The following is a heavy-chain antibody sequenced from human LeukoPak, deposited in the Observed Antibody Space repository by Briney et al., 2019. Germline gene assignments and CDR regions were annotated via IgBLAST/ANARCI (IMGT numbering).Heavy chain of an antibody. V-gene: IGHV1-69*06. CDR2: IIPFFGTA. CDR1: GGTFISYA. CDR3: ARDGQGYCSGGSCYSPFASWFDP. J-gene: IGHJ5*02. D-gene: IGHD2-15*01. Sequence: ASVKVSCKASGGTFISYAISWVRQAPGQGLEWMGGIIPFFGTANYAQKFQGRVTITADKSTSKAYMELSSLRSEDTAVYYCARDGQGYCSGGSCYSPFASWFDPWGQGTLVTVSS.